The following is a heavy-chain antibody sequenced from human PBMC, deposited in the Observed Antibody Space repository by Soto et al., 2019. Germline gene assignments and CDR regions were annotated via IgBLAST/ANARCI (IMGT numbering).Heavy chain of an antibody. D-gene: IGHD6-13*01. J-gene: IGHJ6*02. V-gene: IGHV5-51*01. CDR3: ARQAAAGKYYYAMDV. Sequence: GESLKMSCKGSGYSLTSYWVGWVRQIQGKGLEGMVIIYPGDSDTRYSPSFQGQVTISADKSINTTYLQWSSLKASDTAIYYCARQAAAGKYYYAMDVWGQGTTVTVSS. CDR2: IYPGDSDT. CDR1: GYSLTSYW.